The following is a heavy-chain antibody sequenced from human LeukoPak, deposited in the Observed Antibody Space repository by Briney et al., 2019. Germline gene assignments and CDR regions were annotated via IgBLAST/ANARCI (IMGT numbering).Heavy chain of an antibody. CDR1: GYTFTGYY. CDR3: ARDRDGSGSYGYWFDP. V-gene: IGHV1-2*02. D-gene: IGHD3-10*01. J-gene: IGHJ5*02. Sequence: ASVKVSCTASGYTFTGYYMHWVRQAPGQGLEWMGWINPNSGGTNYAHKFQGRVTMTRDTSISTAYMELSRLRADDTAVYYCARDRDGSGSYGYWFDPWGQGTLVTVSS. CDR2: INPNSGGT.